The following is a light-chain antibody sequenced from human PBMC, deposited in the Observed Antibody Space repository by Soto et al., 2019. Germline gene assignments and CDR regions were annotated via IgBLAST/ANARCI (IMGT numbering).Light chain of an antibody. V-gene: IGKV3-20*01. Sequence: EIVLTQAPGTLSLSPGERATLSCRASQSVSSNYLAWYQQKPGQAPRLLIYGASSRATGIPDRFSGSGSGTDFTLTISRLEPEDFAVYYCPQYGSSPTTFGQGTRLEIK. CDR3: PQYGSSPTT. J-gene: IGKJ5*01. CDR1: QSVSSNY. CDR2: GAS.